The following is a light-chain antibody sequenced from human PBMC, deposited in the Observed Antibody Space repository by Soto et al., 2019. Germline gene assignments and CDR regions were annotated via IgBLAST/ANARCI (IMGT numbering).Light chain of an antibody. J-gene: IGKJ3*01. Sequence: DIQMTQSPSSLSASIGDRVTITCRASQGISNYLAWYQQEPGKVPKLLIYSASTLQLGVPSRFSGSGSGTDFTLTISNLQPEDVANYYWPKHSSAPFTCGAGTQVDIK. V-gene: IGKV1-27*01. CDR1: QGISNY. CDR2: SAS. CDR3: PKHSSAPFT.